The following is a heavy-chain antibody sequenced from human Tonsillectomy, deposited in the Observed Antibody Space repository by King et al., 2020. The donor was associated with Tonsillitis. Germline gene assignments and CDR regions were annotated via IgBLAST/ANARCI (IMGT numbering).Heavy chain of an antibody. CDR2: IDPSDSYT. CDR1: GYSFTNYW. V-gene: IGHV5-10-1*01. Sequence: QLVQSGAEIRKPGESLRISCTGSGYSFTNYWSIWVRQMPGKGLEWMGSIDPSDSYTNYNPSFQGHVTLSADHSSSTAYMQWRSLKTSDTAMYYCARLDVTFGGIIVEGSHYWGQGTLVTVSS. D-gene: IGHD3-16*02. CDR3: ARLDVTFGGIIVEGSHY. J-gene: IGHJ4*02.